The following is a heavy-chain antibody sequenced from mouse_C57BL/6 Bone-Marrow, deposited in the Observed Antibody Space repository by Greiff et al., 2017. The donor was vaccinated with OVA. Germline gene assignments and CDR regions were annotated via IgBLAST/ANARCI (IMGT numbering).Heavy chain of an antibody. V-gene: IGHV5-9-1*02. Sequence: EVQGVESGEGLVKPGGSLKLSCAASGFTFSSYAMSWVRQTPEKGLEWVAYISSGGDYNYYADTVKGRFTIARDNARNTLYLQMSSLTSEDSAMYYGTRLLDAMDYWGQGTSVTVSS. CDR1: GFTFSSYA. CDR2: ISSGGDYN. CDR3: TRLLDAMDY. J-gene: IGHJ4*01.